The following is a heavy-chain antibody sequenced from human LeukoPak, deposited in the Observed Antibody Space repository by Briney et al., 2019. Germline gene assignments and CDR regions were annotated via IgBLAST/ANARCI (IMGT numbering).Heavy chain of an antibody. J-gene: IGHJ3*02. D-gene: IGHD5-18*01. CDR1: GFTVSSNY. CDR2: IYSGGNT. CDR3: TTDNGYRYGLDAFDI. V-gene: IGHV3-66*01. Sequence: PGGSLRLSCAASGFTVSSNYMNWVRQAPGKGLEWVSVIYSGGNTYYADSVKGRFTISRDNSKNTLYLQMNSLRAEDTAVYYCTTDNGYRYGLDAFDIWGQGTMVTVSS.